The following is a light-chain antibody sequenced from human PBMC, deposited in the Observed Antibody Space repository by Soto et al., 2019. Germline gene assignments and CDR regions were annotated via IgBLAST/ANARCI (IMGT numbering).Light chain of an antibody. CDR1: QSVTSSY. CDR2: GAS. V-gene: IGKV3-20*01. J-gene: IGKJ2*01. Sequence: EIVLTQSPGTLSLSPGERATLSCRASQSVTSSYLAWYQQKPGQAPRLLIFGASSRSPGIPDRFSGRGSGTDFTLTITTLEPEDFVVYYCHQYGSSPYTFGQGTKLEIK. CDR3: HQYGSSPYT.